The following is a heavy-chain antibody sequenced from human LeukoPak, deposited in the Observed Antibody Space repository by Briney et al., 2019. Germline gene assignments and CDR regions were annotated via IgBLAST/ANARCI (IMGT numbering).Heavy chain of an antibody. D-gene: IGHD6-19*01. V-gene: IGHV3-23*01. CDR1: GFTFSSYA. CDR3: AKPINVWQWPYAFDI. Sequence: GGSLRLSCAASGFTFSSYAMSWVRQAPGKGLEWVSGISGSGDSTYYADSVKGRFTISRDNSKNTLYLQMNSLRAEDTAIYYCAKPINVWQWPYAFDIWGQGTMVTVSS. J-gene: IGHJ3*02. CDR2: ISGSGDST.